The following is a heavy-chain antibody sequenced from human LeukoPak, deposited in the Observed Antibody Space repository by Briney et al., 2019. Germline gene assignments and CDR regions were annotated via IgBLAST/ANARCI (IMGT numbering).Heavy chain of an antibody. Sequence: GGSLRLSCAASGFTFSSYWMTWVRQTPGKGLEWVANIRQDGNERYFWDSVQGRFTISRDNAKNSLYLQMNDLRAEDAGVYYCTSDTGEGGSYPDYWGQGTLVTVSS. V-gene: IGHV3-7*03. CDR2: IRQDGNER. CDR1: GFTFSSYW. J-gene: IGHJ4*02. CDR3: TSDTGEGGSYPDY. D-gene: IGHD1-26*01.